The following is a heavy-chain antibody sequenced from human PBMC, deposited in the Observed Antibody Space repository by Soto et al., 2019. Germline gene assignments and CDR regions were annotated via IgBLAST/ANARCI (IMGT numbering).Heavy chain of an antibody. CDR1: GGSISSGGYS. J-gene: IGHJ4*02. CDR2: IYHSGST. D-gene: IGHD2-2*01. Sequence: QLQLQESGSGLVKPSQTLSLTCAVSGGSISSGGYSWSWIRQPPGKGLAWIGYIYHSGSTYYNPSLKRRVTISGDRSKNQFSLKLSSVTAADTAVYYCARGAAVPAATFDYWGQGTLVTVSS. V-gene: IGHV4-30-2*01. CDR3: ARGAAVPAATFDY.